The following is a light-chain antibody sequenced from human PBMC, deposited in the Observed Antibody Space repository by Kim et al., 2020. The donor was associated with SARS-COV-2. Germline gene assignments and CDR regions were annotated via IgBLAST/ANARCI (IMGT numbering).Light chain of an antibody. CDR2: GKN. Sequence: SSELTQDPAVSVALGQTVRITCQGDSLRSYYASWYQQKPGQAPVLVIYGKNNRPSGIPDRFSRSSSGNTASLTITGAQAEDEADYYCNSRDSSGNWVFGG. CDR1: SLRSYY. J-gene: IGLJ3*02. CDR3: NSRDSSGNWV. V-gene: IGLV3-19*01.